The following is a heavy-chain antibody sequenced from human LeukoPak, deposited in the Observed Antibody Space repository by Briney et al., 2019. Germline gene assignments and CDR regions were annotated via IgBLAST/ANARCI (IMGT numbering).Heavy chain of an antibody. CDR1: GGSISSGSYY. CDR2: IYTSGST. Sequence: SETLSLTCTVSGGSISSGSYYWSWIRQPAGKGLEWIGRIYTSGSTNYNPSLKSRVTISVDTSKNQFSLKLSPVTAADTAVYYCARSQHYDFWSGYTPFDPWGQGTLVTVSS. V-gene: IGHV4-61*02. J-gene: IGHJ5*02. D-gene: IGHD3-3*01. CDR3: ARSQHYDFWSGYTPFDP.